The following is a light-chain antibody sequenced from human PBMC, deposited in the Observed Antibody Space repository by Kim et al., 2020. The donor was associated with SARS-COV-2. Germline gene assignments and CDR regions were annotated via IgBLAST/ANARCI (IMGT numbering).Light chain of an antibody. V-gene: IGLV6-57*03. Sequence: TVTTTCIRRSGSIASNNVQWYQQQPGGAPTTVIYEEDQRPPGVPDRFSGAIDSTSNSASLTTSEVKTEDEADYYCQQYDSSNQGVFGGGTQLTVL. CDR1: SGSIASNN. J-gene: IGLJ3*02. CDR3: QQYDSSNQGV. CDR2: EED.